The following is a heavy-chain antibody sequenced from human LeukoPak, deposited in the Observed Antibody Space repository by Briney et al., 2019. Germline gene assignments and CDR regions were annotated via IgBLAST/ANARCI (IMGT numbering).Heavy chain of an antibody. J-gene: IGHJ4*02. V-gene: IGHV4-34*01. Sequence: SETLSLTCAVYGGSFSGYYWSWIRQPPGKGLEWIGEINHSGSTNYNPSLKIRVTISVDTSKNQFSLKLSSVTAADTAVYYCARGRGYSSSWYVPSDFDYWGQGTLVTVSS. CDR3: ARGRGYSSSWYVPSDFDY. D-gene: IGHD6-13*01. CDR2: INHSGST. CDR1: GGSFSGYY.